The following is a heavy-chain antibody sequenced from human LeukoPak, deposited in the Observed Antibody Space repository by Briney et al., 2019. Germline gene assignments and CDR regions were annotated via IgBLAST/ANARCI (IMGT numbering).Heavy chain of an antibody. D-gene: IGHD2-15*01. CDR2: ISWNSGSI. J-gene: IGHJ4*02. V-gene: IGHV3-9*01. CDR1: GFTFDDYA. Sequence: GGSLRLSCAASGFTFDDYAMHWVRQAPGKGLEWVSGISWNSGSIGYADSVKGRFTISRDNAKNSLYLQMNSLRAGDTAVYYCARDRGGVVVIAATLDYWGQGTLVTVSS. CDR3: ARDRGGVVVIAATLDY.